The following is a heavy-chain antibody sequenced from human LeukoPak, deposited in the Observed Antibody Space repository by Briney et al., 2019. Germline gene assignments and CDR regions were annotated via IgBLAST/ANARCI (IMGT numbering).Heavy chain of an antibody. Sequence: GESLKISCKGSGYRFSTYWIGWVRQMPGKGLEWMGIIYPGDSDIKYSPSFQGQVTISADKSISTAHLQWSSLRASDTAIYYCARREIPSSGWDYWGQGTLVTVSS. J-gene: IGHJ4*02. V-gene: IGHV5-51*01. CDR2: IYPGDSDI. CDR3: ARREIPSSGWDY. CDR1: GYRFSTYW. D-gene: IGHD6-19*01.